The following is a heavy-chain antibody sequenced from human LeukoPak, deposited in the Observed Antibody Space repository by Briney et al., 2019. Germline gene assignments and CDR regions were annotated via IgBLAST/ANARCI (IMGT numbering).Heavy chain of an antibody. CDR3: ARSSNPFGSGSYGFFGMDV. J-gene: IGHJ6*02. CDR1: GFTFSSYG. Sequence: GGSLRLSCAAPGFTFSSYGMHLVRQAPGKGLEWVAVIWYDGSDKYYADSVKGRFTISRDNSKNTLYLQMNSLRAEDTAVYYCARSSNPFGSGSYGFFGMDVWGQGTTVTASS. CDR2: IWYDGSDK. V-gene: IGHV3-33*01. D-gene: IGHD3-10*01.